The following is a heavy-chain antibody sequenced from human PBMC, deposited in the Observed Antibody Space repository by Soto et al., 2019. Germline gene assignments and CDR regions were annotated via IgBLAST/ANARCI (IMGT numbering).Heavy chain of an antibody. V-gene: IGHV3-21*01. J-gene: IGHJ6*01. CDR3: ARDWGYSSSWPTHGMDV. CDR1: GFTFSSYS. Sequence: EVQLVESGGGLVKPGGSLRLSCAASGFTFSSYSMNWVRQAPGKGLEWVSSISSSSSYIYYADSVKGRFTISRDNAKNSLYLQMTSLRAEATAVYYCARDWGYSSSWPTHGMDVWGQGTTVTVSS. D-gene: IGHD6-13*01. CDR2: ISSSSSYI.